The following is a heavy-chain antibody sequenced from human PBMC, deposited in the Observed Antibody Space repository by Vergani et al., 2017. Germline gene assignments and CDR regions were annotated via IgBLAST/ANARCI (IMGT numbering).Heavy chain of an antibody. Sequence: QVQLQESGPGLVKPSETLSLTCTVSGYSISSGYYWGWIRQPPGKGLEWIGSIYHSGSTYYNPSLKSRVTISVDTSKNQFSLKLSSVTAADTAVYYFARDSGGYFWGSYEAWFDPWGQGTLVTVSS. CDR2: IYHSGST. CDR1: GYSISSGYY. J-gene: IGHJ5*02. V-gene: IGHV4-38-2*02. D-gene: IGHD3-16*01. CDR3: ARDSGGYFWGSYEAWFDP.